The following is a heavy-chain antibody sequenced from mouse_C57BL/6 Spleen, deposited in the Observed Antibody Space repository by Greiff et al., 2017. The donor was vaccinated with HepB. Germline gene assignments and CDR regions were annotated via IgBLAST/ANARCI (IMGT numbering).Heavy chain of an antibody. CDR3: ARIKKIVVTYFDY. CDR2: TNPTNGRT. CDR1: GYTFTSYW. V-gene: IGHV1S81*02. D-gene: IGHD1-1*01. J-gene: IGHJ2*01. Sequence: QVQLQQPGAELVKAGASVKMSCKASGYTFTSYWMHWVKQRLGQGLEWFAETNPTNGRTYYNEKFKSKATLTVDKSSRTAYMLLSGPTFEDSAVYYCARIKKIVVTYFDYWGQGTTLTVSS.